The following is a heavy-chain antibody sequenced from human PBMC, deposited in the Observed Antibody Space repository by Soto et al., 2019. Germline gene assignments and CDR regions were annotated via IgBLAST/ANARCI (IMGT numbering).Heavy chain of an antibody. CDR3: ATKPNGLYYFDF. J-gene: IGHJ4*02. D-gene: IGHD7-27*01. CDR2: IFSTGST. CDR1: GSSISSNYW. Sequence: QVQLQESGPGLVKPSDTLSLTCGVSGSSISSNYWWGWIRQTPGKGLEWIGYIFSTGSTYYNPSLQSRVTMSVDTSNNQFSLRLNSVTAVDTAVYYCATKPNGLYYFDFWGQGTLVTVSP. V-gene: IGHV4-28*01.